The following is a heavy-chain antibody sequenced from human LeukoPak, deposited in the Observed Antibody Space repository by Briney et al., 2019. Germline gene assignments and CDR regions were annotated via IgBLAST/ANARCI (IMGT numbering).Heavy chain of an antibody. V-gene: IGHV1-69*05. CDR3: AMVVPAATGRWFDP. CDR1: GGTFSFYA. D-gene: IGHD2-2*01. J-gene: IGHJ5*02. CDR2: IIPIFGTA. Sequence: ASVKVSCKASGGTFSFYAISWVRQAPGQGLEWMGGIIPIFGTANYAQKFQGRVTITTDESTSTAYMELSSLRSEDTAVYYCAMVVPAATGRWFDPWGQGTLVTVSS.